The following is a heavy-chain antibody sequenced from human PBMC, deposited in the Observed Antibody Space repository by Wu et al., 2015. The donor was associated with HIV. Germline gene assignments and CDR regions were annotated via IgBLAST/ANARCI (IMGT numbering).Heavy chain of an antibody. CDR1: GFTFTTSA. Sequence: QMQLVQSGPEVKKPGTSVKVSCKASGFTFTTSAMQWVRQARGQRLEWIGWIVVGSGNIKYAQKFQERVTITRDMSTSTAYMELSSLRSEDTAVYYCAARGPGVGSSWTHWYFDLWGRGTLVTVSS. CDR2: IVVGSGNI. V-gene: IGHV1-58*02. D-gene: IGHD6-13*01. CDR3: AARGPGVGSSWTHWYFDL. J-gene: IGHJ2*01.